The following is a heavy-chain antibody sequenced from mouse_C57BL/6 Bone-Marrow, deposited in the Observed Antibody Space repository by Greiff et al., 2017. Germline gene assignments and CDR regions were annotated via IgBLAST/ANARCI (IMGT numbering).Heavy chain of an antibody. V-gene: IGHV1-82*01. J-gene: IGHJ3*01. Sequence: VQLQESGPELVKPGASVKISCKASGYAFSSSWMNWVKQRPGKGLEWIGRIYPGDGDTNYNGKFKGKATLTADKSSSTAYMQLSSLTSEDSAVYFCARGDYERFAYWGQGTLVTVSA. CDR2: IYPGDGDT. D-gene: IGHD2-4*01. CDR3: ARGDYERFAY. CDR1: GYAFSSSW.